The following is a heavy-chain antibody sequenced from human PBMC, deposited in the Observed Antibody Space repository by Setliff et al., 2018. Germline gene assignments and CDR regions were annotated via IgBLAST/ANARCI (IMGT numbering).Heavy chain of an antibody. V-gene: IGHV4-59*12. J-gene: IGHJ4*02. Sequence: SETLSLTCTVSGDSMTGNHWSWIRQSPGKGLEWIGYITHSGSTNYNPSLKSRVTISVDTSKDQFSLKLISMTAADTAVYYCARGRNVAARLLDSWGQGTLVTVSS. D-gene: IGHD6-6*01. CDR3: ARGRNVAARLLDS. CDR2: ITHSGST. CDR1: GDSMTGNH.